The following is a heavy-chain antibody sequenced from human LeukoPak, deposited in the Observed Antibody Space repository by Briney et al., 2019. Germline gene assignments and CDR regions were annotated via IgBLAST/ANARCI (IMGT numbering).Heavy chain of an antibody. CDR3: ARDRNGDYENWFDP. V-gene: IGHV4-30-4*01. Sequence: SETLSLTCTVSGGSISSGDYYWSWIRQPPGKGLEWIGYIYYSGSTYYNPSLKSRVTISVDTSKNQFSLKLSFVTAADTAVYYCARDRNGDYENWFDPWGQGTLVTVSS. J-gene: IGHJ5*02. D-gene: IGHD4-17*01. CDR1: GGSISSGDYY. CDR2: IYYSGST.